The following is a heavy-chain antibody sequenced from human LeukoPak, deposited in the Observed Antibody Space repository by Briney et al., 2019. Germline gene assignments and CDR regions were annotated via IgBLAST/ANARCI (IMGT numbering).Heavy chain of an antibody. CDR1: GFTFNNYG. D-gene: IGHD6-13*01. CDR2: IWYDGSNT. V-gene: IGHV3-33*01. J-gene: IGHJ4*02. CDR3: VRGVFSPDY. Sequence: GGSLRLSCAASGFTFNNYGMHWVRQAPGKGLEWVAVIWYDGSNTYYADSVKGRFTISRDNSKNTLYLQMNSLRAEDTAVYYCVRGVFSPDYWGQGTLVTVSS.